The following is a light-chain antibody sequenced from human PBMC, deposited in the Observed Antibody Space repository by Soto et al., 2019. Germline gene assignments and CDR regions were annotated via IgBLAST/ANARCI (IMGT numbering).Light chain of an antibody. CDR3: QQYGSSL. CDR2: GAS. Sequence: EIVLTQSPGTLSLSPGERATLSCRASQSVSSSYLAWYQQKPGQAPRLLTYGASSRATGIPDRFSGSGSGTDFTLTISRLEPEDFAVYYCQQYGSSLFGGGTKV. J-gene: IGKJ4*01. V-gene: IGKV3-20*01. CDR1: QSVSSSY.